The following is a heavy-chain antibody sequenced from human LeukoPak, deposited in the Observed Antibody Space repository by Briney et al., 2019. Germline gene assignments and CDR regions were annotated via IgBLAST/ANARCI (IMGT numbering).Heavy chain of an antibody. V-gene: IGHV4-59*01. J-gene: IGHJ4*02. D-gene: IGHD3-10*01. CDR2: IYYSGST. Sequence: PSATLSLTCTVSGGSISSYYWSWIRQPPGKGLEWIGYIYYSGSTNYNPYLKSRVTISVDTSKNQFSLKLSSVTAADTAVYYCAASMVRGVIITRKPYLFDYWGQGTLVTVSS. CDR1: GGSISSYY. CDR3: AASMVRGVIITRKPYLFDY.